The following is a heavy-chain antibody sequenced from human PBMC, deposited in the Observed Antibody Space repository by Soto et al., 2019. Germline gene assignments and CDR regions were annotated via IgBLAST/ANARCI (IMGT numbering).Heavy chain of an antibody. CDR1: GGTFSSYT. Sequence: ASVKVSCKASGGTFSSYTISWVRQAPGQGLEWMGRIIPILGIANYAQKFQGRVTITADKSTSTAYMELSSLRSEDTAVYYCARGIFGYDLGPYFDYWGQGALVTVSS. CDR2: IIPILGIA. D-gene: IGHD5-12*01. CDR3: ARGIFGYDLGPYFDY. J-gene: IGHJ4*02. V-gene: IGHV1-69*02.